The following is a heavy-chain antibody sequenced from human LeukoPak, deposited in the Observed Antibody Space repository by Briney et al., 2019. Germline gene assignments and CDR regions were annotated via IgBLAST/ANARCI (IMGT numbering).Heavy chain of an antibody. J-gene: IGHJ4*02. CDR1: GFTFTVYA. CDR3: AVHPHGQQLALGYFDY. V-gene: IGHV3-30-3*01. Sequence: GRSLRLSCAASGFTFTVYAMHWVRQAPGKGLEWVAVISYDGTNKYYADSVKGRFTISRDNSKNTLYLQMNSLRTEDTAVYYCAVHPHGQQLALGYFDYWGQGTLVTVSS. CDR2: ISYDGTNK. D-gene: IGHD6-13*01.